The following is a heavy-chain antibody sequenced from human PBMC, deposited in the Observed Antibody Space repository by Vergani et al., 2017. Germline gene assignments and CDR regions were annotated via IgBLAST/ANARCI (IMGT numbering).Heavy chain of an antibody. V-gene: IGHV1-69*02. CDR2: IIPILGIA. J-gene: IGHJ6*02. D-gene: IGHD3-9*01. CDR3: ARMTYYYILTGHEDYGMDV. Sequence: QVQLVQSGAEVKKPGSSVKVSCKASGGTFSSYTISWVRQAPGQGLEWMGRIIPILGIANYAQKFQGRVTITADKSTSTAYMELSSLRSEDTAVYYCARMTYYYILTGHEDYGMDVWGQGTTVTVSS. CDR1: GGTFSSYT.